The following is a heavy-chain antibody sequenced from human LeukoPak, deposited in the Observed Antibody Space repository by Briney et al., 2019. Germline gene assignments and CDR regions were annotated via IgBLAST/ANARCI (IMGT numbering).Heavy chain of an antibody. CDR3: ARLSTVTTSFDY. CDR1: GGSISSGSYY. Sequence: SETLSLTCTVSGGSISSGSYYWSWIRQPAGKGLEWIGRIYTSGSTNYNPSLKSRVTISVDTSKNQFSLKLSSVTAADTAVYYCARLSTVTTSFDYWGQGTLVTVSS. D-gene: IGHD4-17*01. CDR2: IYTSGST. J-gene: IGHJ4*02. V-gene: IGHV4-61*02.